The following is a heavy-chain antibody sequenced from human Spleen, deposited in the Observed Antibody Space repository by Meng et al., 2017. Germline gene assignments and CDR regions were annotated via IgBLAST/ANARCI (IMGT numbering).Heavy chain of an antibody. CDR2: ISIDGSST. Sequence: GESLKISCAASGFAFSSYWLHWVRQAPGKGLVWVARISIDGSSTSYADSVKGRFTISRDSANLYLKMNTLRAEDTAVYYCTNDRLSHWGQGTLVTVSS. J-gene: IGHJ1*01. D-gene: IGHD1-1*01. CDR3: TNDRLSH. V-gene: IGHV3-74*01. CDR1: GFAFSSYW.